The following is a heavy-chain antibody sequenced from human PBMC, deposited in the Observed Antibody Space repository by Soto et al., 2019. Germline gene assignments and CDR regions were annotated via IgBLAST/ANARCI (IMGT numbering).Heavy chain of an antibody. CDR2: INHSGST. J-gene: IGHJ4*02. CDR3: ARRPERYFAY. V-gene: IGHV4-34*01. D-gene: IGHD3-9*01. Sequence: PSETLSLTCAVYGGSFSGYYWSWIRQPPGKGLEWIGEINHSGSTNYNPSLKSRVTISVDTSKNQFSLKLSSVTAADTAVYYCARRPERYFAYWGQGTLVTVSS. CDR1: GGSFSGYY.